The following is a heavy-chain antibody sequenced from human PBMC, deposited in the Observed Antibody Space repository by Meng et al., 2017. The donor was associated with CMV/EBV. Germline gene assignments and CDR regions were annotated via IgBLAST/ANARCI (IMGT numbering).Heavy chain of an antibody. V-gene: IGHV3-30-3*01. CDR1: GFTFSSYA. Sequence: GEFLKISCAASGFTFSSYAMHWVRQAPGKGLEWVAVISYDGSNKYYADSVKGRFTISRDNSKNTLYLQMNSLRAEDTAVYYCASLTTGGSSRTLDYWGQGTLVTVSS. CDR2: ISYDGSNK. CDR3: ASLTTGGSSRTLDY. J-gene: IGHJ4*02. D-gene: IGHD1-1*01.